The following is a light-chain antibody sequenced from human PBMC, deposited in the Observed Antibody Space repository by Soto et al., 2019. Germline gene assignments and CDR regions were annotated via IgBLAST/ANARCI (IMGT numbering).Light chain of an antibody. J-gene: IGKJ3*01. CDR1: EDIRQY. V-gene: IGKV1-33*01. Sequence: IQMTQSPSSLSASVGDRVTITCQASEDIRQYLNWYQQKPGKAPKLLIYDASNLEAGAPSRFSGSGSGTDFTLTISRLQPEDFATYYCQQYGTLPLTFGPGTKLDVK. CDR2: DAS. CDR3: QQYGTLPLT.